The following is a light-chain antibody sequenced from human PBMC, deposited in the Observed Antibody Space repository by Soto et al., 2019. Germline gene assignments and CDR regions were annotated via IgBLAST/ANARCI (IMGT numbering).Light chain of an antibody. CDR1: QSVSNF. CDR2: DAY. Sequence: EIVMTQSPATLSLSPGDTSTRSCRASQSVSNFLGWYQQKPAQAHRLLIYDAYNRAAGIPDRFSGSGSGTDFTLTISNLEPEDFAVYYCQQSSTNWPWTCAQGTKVDI. J-gene: IGKJ1*01. V-gene: IGKV3-11*01. CDR3: QQSSTNWPWT.